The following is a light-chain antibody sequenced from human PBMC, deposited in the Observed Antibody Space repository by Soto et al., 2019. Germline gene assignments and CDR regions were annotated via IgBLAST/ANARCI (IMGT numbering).Light chain of an antibody. CDR2: WAS. J-gene: IGKJ1*01. Sequence: DIVMTQSPDSLAVSLGERATINCKSSQRLLYTSNNKNYLAWYQQKPGQPPKLLIYWASTHYSGVPDRFSGSGSGTDFTLTIRSLQTEDVAVYFCQQYYSAPWTFGQGTKVEIK. CDR3: QQYYSAPWT. V-gene: IGKV4-1*01. CDR1: QRLLYTSNNKNY.